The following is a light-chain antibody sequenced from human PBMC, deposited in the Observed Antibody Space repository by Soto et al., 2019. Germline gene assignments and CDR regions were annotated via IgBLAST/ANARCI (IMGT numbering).Light chain of an antibody. CDR2: KAS. V-gene: IGKV1-5*03. J-gene: IGKJ1*01. CDR1: QSISNW. Sequence: DIQMTQSPSTLSASVGDRVTITCRASQSISNWLAWYQQKPGKAPKLLIYKASNLESGVPSRFSGSRSGTEFTLTISSLQPDDFATYYCQQDNSYSRTFGQGTKVDIK. CDR3: QQDNSYSRT.